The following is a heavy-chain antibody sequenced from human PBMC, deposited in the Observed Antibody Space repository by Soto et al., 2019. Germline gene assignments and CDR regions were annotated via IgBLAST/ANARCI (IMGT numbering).Heavy chain of an antibody. D-gene: IGHD1-7*01. CDR1: GFTFSSYG. V-gene: IGHV3-23*01. Sequence: TGGSLRLSCAASGFTFSSYGMTWFRQAPGKGLEWVSFSSATGAGTYYADSVKGRFTISRDNSKNTLYLQMTSLRADDTAVYYCAKDRRAGGNYGFYSDFWGQGALVTVSS. J-gene: IGHJ4*02. CDR3: AKDRRAGGNYGFYSDF. CDR2: SSATGAGT.